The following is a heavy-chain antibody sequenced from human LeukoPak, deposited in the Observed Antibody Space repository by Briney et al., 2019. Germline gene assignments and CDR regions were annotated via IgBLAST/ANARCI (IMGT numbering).Heavy chain of an antibody. CDR3: ARERVIAAAGDGFDS. Sequence: GGSLRLSCAASGFTFSDYSMNWVRQAPGKGLEWVSYISSSSTTIFYADSVKGRFTISRDNAKNSLFLQMNGLRDEDAALYYCARERVIAAAGDGFDSWGQGTLVTVSS. V-gene: IGHV3-48*02. D-gene: IGHD2-21*01. J-gene: IGHJ4*02. CDR2: ISSSSTTI. CDR1: GFTFSDYS.